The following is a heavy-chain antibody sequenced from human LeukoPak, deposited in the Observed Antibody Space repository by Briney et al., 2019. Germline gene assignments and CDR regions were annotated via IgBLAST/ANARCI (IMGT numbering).Heavy chain of an antibody. V-gene: IGHV3-66*02. D-gene: IGHD3-3*01. CDR1: GFTVSSNY. CDR2: IYSGGST. Sequence: GGSLSLFCAASGFTVSSNYMSCVREAPGRGLEWVSVIYSGGSTYFADSEKGRFTISRDNSKNTLYLQMNSLRAEDTAVYYCARDVRFLEWLSSGYYYMDVWGKGTTVTVSS. CDR3: ARDVRFLEWLSSGYYYMDV. J-gene: IGHJ6*03.